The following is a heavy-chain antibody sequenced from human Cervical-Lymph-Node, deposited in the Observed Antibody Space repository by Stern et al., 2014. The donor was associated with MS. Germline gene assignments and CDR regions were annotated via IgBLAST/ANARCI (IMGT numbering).Heavy chain of an antibody. V-gene: IGHV4-59*01. Sequence: VQLVESGPGLVKPSETLSLTCTVSGGSISHYYWSWIRQPPGKGLEWIGYIYFSGSTNYNPSLRSRVTFSVETSKNQLSLKLSSVTAADTAVYYCARGTRPYYYYYGMDVWGLGTTVTVSS. CDR3: ARGTRPYYYYYGMDV. D-gene: IGHD2-2*01. J-gene: IGHJ6*02. CDR1: GGSISHYY. CDR2: IYFSGST.